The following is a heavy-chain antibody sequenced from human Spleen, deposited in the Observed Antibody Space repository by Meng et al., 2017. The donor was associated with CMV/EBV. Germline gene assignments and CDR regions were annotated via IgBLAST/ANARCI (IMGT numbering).Heavy chain of an antibody. CDR2: IYYSGST. CDR1: GGSISSYY. J-gene: IGHJ6*02. V-gene: IGHV4-59*01. CDR3: ARGNYGDSSYYYYYGMDV. D-gene: IGHD4-17*01. Sequence: SETLSLTCTVSGGSISSYYWSWIRQPPGKGLEWIGYIYYSGSTNYNPSLKSRVTISVDTSKNRFSLKLSSVTAADTAVYYCARGNYGDSSYYYYYGMDVWGQGTTVTVSS.